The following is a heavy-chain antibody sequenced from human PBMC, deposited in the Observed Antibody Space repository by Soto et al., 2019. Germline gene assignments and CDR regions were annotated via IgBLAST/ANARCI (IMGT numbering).Heavy chain of an antibody. Sequence: PSETLSLTCTVSGGSISSGGYYWSWIRQHPGKGLEWIGYIYYSGSTYYNPSLKSRVTISVDTSKNQFSLKLSSVTAADTAVYYCARDASRYQLLLGNWFDPWGQGTLVTVSS. J-gene: IGHJ5*02. V-gene: IGHV4-31*03. CDR3: ARDASRYQLLLGNWFDP. CDR2: IYYSGST. D-gene: IGHD2-2*01. CDR1: GGSISSGGYY.